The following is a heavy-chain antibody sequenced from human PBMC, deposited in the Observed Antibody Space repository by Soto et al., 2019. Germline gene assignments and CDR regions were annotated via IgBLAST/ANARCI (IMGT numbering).Heavy chain of an antibody. CDR2: ITSKRYGGTP. Sequence: EVQLVESGGDLVQPGRSLRLSCTGSGFSFGDYAMTWFRQAPGKGLECVGFITSKRYGGTPQYAASVKGRFTISRDDSKSIAYLQMNNLITGDTAMYYCSRLPPENRGFDAFDIWGQGTMVTVSS. CDR3: SRLPPENRGFDAFDI. V-gene: IGHV3-49*03. D-gene: IGHD3-10*01. CDR1: GFSFGDYA. J-gene: IGHJ3*02.